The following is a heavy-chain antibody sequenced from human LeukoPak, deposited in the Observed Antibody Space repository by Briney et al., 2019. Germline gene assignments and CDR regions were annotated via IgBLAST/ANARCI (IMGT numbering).Heavy chain of an antibody. CDR2: ISSSGNTI. J-gene: IGHJ4*02. D-gene: IGHD5-18*01. Sequence: PGGSLRLSCAASGFTFSDYYMSWIRQAPGEGLEWVSYISSSGNTIYYADSGKGRCSLSRDNAKNSLYLQMNSLRAEDTAVYYCASARLRGYSYGYSLDYWGQGTLVTVSP. CDR1: GFTFSDYY. V-gene: IGHV3-11*01. CDR3: ASARLRGYSYGYSLDY.